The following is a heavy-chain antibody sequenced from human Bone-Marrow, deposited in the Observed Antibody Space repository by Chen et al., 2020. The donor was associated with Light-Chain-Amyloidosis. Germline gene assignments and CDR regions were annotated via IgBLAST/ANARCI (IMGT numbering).Heavy chain of an antibody. J-gene: IGHJ3*02. CDR1: EFSFTNFW. Sequence: EGQMVESGGGLVQHGGYLSLCCTASEFSFTNFWMIWVRQAPGKGLEWVANIKQDGSKNYYVDSVKGRFTISRDNAKNSLYLQMNSLRAEDTAVYYCARDRGWWTFDIWGQGTMVTVSS. CDR2: IKQDGSKN. CDR3: ARDRGWWTFDI. D-gene: IGHD2-8*02. V-gene: IGHV3-7*01.